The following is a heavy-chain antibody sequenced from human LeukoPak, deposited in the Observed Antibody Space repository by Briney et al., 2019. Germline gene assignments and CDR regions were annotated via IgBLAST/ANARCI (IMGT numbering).Heavy chain of an antibody. V-gene: IGHV3-66*01. CDR1: GFTFSNYE. CDR3: ARDPLSYYYDSSGFDAFDI. Sequence: GGSLRLSCVASGFTFSNYEMNWVRQAPGKGLEWVSVIYSTGSGGSTYYADSVKGRFTISRDNSKNTLYLQMNSLRAEDTAVYYCARDPLSYYYDSSGFDAFDIWGQGTMVTVSS. J-gene: IGHJ3*02. D-gene: IGHD3-22*01. CDR2: IYSTGSGGST.